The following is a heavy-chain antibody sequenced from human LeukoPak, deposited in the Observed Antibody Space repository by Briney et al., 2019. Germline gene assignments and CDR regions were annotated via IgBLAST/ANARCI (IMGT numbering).Heavy chain of an antibody. J-gene: IGHJ4*02. Sequence: ASVKVSCKASGYTFTSYGISWVRQAPGQGLEWMGWISAYNGNTNYAQKLQGRVTMTTDTSTNTAYMDLRSLRSDDTAVYYCARSPVVVINQEFDYWGQGTLVTVSS. CDR3: ARSPVVVINQEFDY. D-gene: IGHD3-22*01. V-gene: IGHV1-18*01. CDR2: ISAYNGNT. CDR1: GYTFTSYG.